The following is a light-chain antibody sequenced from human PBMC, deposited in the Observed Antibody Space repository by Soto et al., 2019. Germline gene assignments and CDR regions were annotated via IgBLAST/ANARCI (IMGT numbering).Light chain of an antibody. CDR3: QVWDSISDHRV. CDR2: DDS. Sequence: SYELTQAPSLSVATGQTARITCGGKNIGSETVHWYQQKAGRAPVLVVYDDSARPSGIPERFSGSNSGDTATLTISWVEAGDEADYYCQVWDSISDHRVFGGGTKLTVL. J-gene: IGLJ2*01. CDR1: NIGSET. V-gene: IGLV3-21*02.